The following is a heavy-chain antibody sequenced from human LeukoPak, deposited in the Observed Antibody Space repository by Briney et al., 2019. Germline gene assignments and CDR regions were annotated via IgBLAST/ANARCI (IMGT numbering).Heavy chain of an antibody. CDR2: ISANSGNT. Sequence: GASVKVSCKSSGYSFRRNGISWVRQAPGQGLEWMAWISANSGNTNYAQNFQDRVTLTTDTSTSTAYMELRSLRSDDTAVYYCARDVNNAFDYWGQGTLVTVSS. CDR1: GYSFRRNG. CDR3: ARDVNNAFDY. J-gene: IGHJ4*02. D-gene: IGHD3-16*01. V-gene: IGHV1-18*01.